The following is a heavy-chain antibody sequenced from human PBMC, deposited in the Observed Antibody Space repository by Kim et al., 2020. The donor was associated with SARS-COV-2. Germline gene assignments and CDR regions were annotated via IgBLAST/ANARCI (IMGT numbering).Heavy chain of an antibody. V-gene: IGHV1-3*01. D-gene: IGHD3-3*01. CDR1: GYTFTSYV. CDR3: ARGSDRSVYRVFDY. Sequence: ASVKVSCKASGYTFTSYVIHWVRQAPGQRLEWMGWINGGNGDTKYSQKFQGRVSITRDTSASTAYMELSSLRSEDTAVYYCARGSDRSVYRVFDYWGQGTLVTVSS. J-gene: IGHJ4*02. CDR2: INGGNGDT.